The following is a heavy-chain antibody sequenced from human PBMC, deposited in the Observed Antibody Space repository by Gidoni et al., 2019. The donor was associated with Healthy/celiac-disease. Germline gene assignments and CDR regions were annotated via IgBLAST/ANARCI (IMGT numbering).Heavy chain of an antibody. CDR2: ISWNSGSI. J-gene: IGHJ3*02. CDR3: AKAVDTAMVTAAFDI. CDR1: GFTFVDYA. V-gene: IGHV3-9*01. D-gene: IGHD5-18*01. Sequence: EVQLVESGGGLVQPGRSLRLSCAASGFTFVDYAMHWVRQAPGKGLEWVSGISWNSGSIGYADSVKGRFTTSRDNAKNSLYLQMNSLRAEDTALYYCAKAVDTAMVTAAFDIWGQGTMVTVSS.